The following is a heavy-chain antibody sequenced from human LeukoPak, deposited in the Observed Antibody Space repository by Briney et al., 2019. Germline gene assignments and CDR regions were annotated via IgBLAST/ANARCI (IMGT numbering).Heavy chain of an antibody. CDR1: GFTLSKFW. CDR3: ARPIGLQFGPHDA. J-gene: IGHJ5*02. D-gene: IGHD3-10*01. CDR2: IKQDGSEK. V-gene: IGHV3-7*01. Sequence: PGGSLRLSCAASGFTLSKFWMSWVRQAPGKGLEWVANIKQDGSEKHYVDSVKGRFTISRDNAKNSLYLQMNSLRAEDTAVYYCARPIGLQFGPHDAWGQGSLVTVSS.